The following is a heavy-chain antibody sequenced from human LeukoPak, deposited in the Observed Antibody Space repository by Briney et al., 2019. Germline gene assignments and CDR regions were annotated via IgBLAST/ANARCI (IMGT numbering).Heavy chain of an antibody. D-gene: IGHD3-10*01. CDR3: ARDRGFYYFDS. J-gene: IGHJ4*02. V-gene: IGHV4-38-2*02. CDR2: IFYSGST. Sequence: SETLSLTCTVSGYSISSGYYWGWIRQPPGKGLEWIGYIFYSGSTNYNPSLKSRVTISVDTSKNQFSLKLSSVTAADTAVYYCARDRGFYYFDSWGQGTLVTVSS. CDR1: GYSISSGYY.